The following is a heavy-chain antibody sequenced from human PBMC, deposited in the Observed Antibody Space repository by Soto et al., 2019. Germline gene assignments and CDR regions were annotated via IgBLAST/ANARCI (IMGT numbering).Heavy chain of an antibody. V-gene: IGHV5-51*01. J-gene: IGHJ1*01. CDR2: IYPGDSDT. Sequence: GESLKISCKASGYIVNIYWIGWVRQMPGKGLEWMGVIYPGDSDTRYSPSFQGQVSISVDKSISTAYLRWSSLKASDTAIYYCVRPDILFMSSGPPNSIYFRGQRTPVTVS. D-gene: IGHD3-22*01. CDR1: GYIVNIYW. CDR3: VRPDILFMSSGPPNSIYF.